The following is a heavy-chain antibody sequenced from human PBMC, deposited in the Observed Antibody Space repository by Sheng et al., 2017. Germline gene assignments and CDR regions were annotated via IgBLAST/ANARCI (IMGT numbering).Heavy chain of an antibody. J-gene: IGHJ4*02. D-gene: IGHD3-16*01. Sequence: QVHLVQSGAEVKEPGSSVKVSCKASGGTFSPYAISWVRQAPGQGLEWMGGIVPVFGTTHYAQNFQGRVIITADDPATTAYMELSSLTSEDTATYYCARSDWGNFYFDFWGQGTQVTVSS. CDR3: ARSDWGNFYFDF. V-gene: IGHV1-69*01. CDR1: GGTFSPYA. CDR2: IVPVFGTT.